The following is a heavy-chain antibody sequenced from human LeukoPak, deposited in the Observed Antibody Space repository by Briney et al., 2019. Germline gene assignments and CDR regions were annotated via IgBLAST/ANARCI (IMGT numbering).Heavy chain of an antibody. J-gene: IGHJ2*01. CDR3: ARVGYSYGYFSSWYFDL. V-gene: IGHV3-53*01. CDR1: GFTVSSNY. CDR2: IYSGGST. Sequence: GGSLRLSCAASGFTVSSNYMSWVRQAPGKGLEWVSVIYSGGSTYYADSVKGRFTSSRDNSKNTLYLQMNSLRAEDTAVYYCARVGYSYGYFSSWYFDLWGRGTLVTVSS. D-gene: IGHD5-18*01.